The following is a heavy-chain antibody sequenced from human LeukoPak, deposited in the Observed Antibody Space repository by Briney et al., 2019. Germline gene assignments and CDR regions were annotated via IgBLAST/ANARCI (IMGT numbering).Heavy chain of an antibody. V-gene: IGHV4-34*01. J-gene: IGHJ5*02. CDR2: INHSGST. CDR3: AMFRITMVRGVLSAWFDP. Sequence: SETLSLTCAVYGGSFSGYYWSWIRQPPGKGLEWIGEINHSGSTNYNPSLKSRVTISVDTSKNQFSLKLSSVTAADTAVYYCAMFRITMVRGVLSAWFDPWGQGTLVTVSS. CDR1: GGSFSGYY. D-gene: IGHD3-10*01.